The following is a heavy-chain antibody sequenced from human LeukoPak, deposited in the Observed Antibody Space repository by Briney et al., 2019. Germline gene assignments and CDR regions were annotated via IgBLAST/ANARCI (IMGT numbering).Heavy chain of an antibody. D-gene: IGHD3-3*02. CDR3: ASNDDPANLKRHFWSGYSGDY. CDR1: GGTFSSYA. J-gene: IGHJ4*02. CDR2: IIPIFGTA. Sequence: GASVKVSCKASGGTFSSYAISWVRQAPGQGLEWMGGIIPIFGTANYAQKFQGRVTITADESTSTAYMELSSLRSEDTAVYYCASNDDPANLKRHFWSGYSGDYWGQGTLVTVSS. V-gene: IGHV1-69*01.